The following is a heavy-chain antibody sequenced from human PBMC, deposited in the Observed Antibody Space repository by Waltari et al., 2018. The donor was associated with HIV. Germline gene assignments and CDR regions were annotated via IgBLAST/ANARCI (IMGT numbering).Heavy chain of an antibody. V-gene: IGHV3-33*01. Sequence: QVQMVESGGGVVQPGRSLSLSCAASGFTFKNFAMNWVRQAPGKGLEWVGNIYYDGSKKFYGDSVRGRFTISRDNSKQILYLQMNSLRVEDTALYYCARDYNYAPDFWGQGTLVTVSS. J-gene: IGHJ4*02. CDR1: GFTFKNFA. CDR2: IYYDGSKK. CDR3: ARDYNYAPDF. D-gene: IGHD5-18*01.